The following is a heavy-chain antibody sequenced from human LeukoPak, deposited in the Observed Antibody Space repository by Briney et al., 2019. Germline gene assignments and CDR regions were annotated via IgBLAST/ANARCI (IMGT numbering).Heavy chain of an antibody. D-gene: IGHD1-1*01. V-gene: IGHV3-53*01. CDR3: AKTDNWSDDYFDY. J-gene: IGHJ4*02. CDR1: GFTVSNKF. Sequence: GGSLRLSCAASGFTVSNKFLNWVRQAPGKGLEWVSVIYNNGDTYYTDSVKGRFTISGDTSKNTLYLQMNSLRAEDTAVYYCAKTDNWSDDYFDYWGQGTLVTVSS. CDR2: IYNNGDT.